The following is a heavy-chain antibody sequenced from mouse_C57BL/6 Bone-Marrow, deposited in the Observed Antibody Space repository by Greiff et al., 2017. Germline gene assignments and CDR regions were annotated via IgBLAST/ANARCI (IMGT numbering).Heavy chain of an antibody. D-gene: IGHD2-3*01. CDR1: GYTFTSYW. V-gene: IGHV1-5*01. CDR3: TRPDGYYPAWFAY. J-gene: IGHJ3*01. CDR2: IYPGNSDT. Sequence: VQLQQSGTVLARPGASVKMSCKTSGYTFTSYWMHWVKQRPGQGLEWIGAIYPGNSDTSYNQKFKGKAKLTAVTSASTAYMELSSLTNEDSAVYYCTRPDGYYPAWFAYWGQGTPVTVSA.